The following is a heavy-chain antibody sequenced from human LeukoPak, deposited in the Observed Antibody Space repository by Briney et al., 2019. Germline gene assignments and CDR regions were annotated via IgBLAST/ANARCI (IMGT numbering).Heavy chain of an antibody. J-gene: IGHJ4*02. Sequence: GGSLRLSCAASGFTFSDYYMSWIRQAPGEGLEWVSYISSSGSTIYYADSVKGRFTISRDNAKNSLYLQMNSLRAEDTAVYYCARVTYYGSGRTLDYWGQGTLVTVSS. D-gene: IGHD3-10*01. CDR1: GFTFSDYY. CDR3: ARVTYYGSGRTLDY. CDR2: ISSSGSTI. V-gene: IGHV3-11*01.